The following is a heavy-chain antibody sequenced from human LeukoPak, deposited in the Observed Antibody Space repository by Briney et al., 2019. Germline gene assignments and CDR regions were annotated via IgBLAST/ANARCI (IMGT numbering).Heavy chain of an antibody. CDR1: GYTFTGYY. V-gene: IGHV1-46*01. CDR3: ANSGGGSYEDWFDP. D-gene: IGHD1-26*01. CDR2: INPSGGST. J-gene: IGHJ5*02. Sequence: EASVKVSCKASGYTFTGYYLHWVRQAPGRGLEWMGFINPSGGSTSYAQKFQGRVTMTRDTSTSTVYMGLSSLRSEDTAVYYCANSGGGSYEDWFDPWGQGTLVTVSS.